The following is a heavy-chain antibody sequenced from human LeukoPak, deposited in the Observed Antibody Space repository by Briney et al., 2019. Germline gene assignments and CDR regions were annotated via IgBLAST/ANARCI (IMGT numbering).Heavy chain of an antibody. CDR1: RFGFDDCG. J-gene: IGHJ6*03. Sequence: GGSLRLSCAASRFGFDDCGINWVCQAPGKGLDWVAGRDWNGGGTGYVDSVKGRFTISRDNAKKSLYLQMDSLRGEDTALYFCARAGDTTPYYYYYMDVWGKGTTVIVSS. CDR2: RDWNGGGT. CDR3: ARAGDTTPYYYYYMDV. V-gene: IGHV3-20*04. D-gene: IGHD2-21*01.